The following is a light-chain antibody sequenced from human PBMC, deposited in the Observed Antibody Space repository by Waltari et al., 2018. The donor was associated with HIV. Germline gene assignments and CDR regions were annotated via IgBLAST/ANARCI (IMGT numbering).Light chain of an antibody. CDR3: QQYGSSPGT. V-gene: IGKV3-20*01. Sequence: EIVLTQSPGTMSLSPGERATLSCRASQSVSSSYLAWYQQKPGQAPRLRSYGASSRATGIPDRFSGSGSGTDFTLTISRLGPEDFAVYYCQQYGSSPGTFGQGTKVEIK. J-gene: IGKJ1*01. CDR1: QSVSSSY. CDR2: GAS.